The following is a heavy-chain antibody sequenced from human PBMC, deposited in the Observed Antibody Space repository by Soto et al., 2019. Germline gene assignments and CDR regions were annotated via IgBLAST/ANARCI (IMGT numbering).Heavy chain of an antibody. CDR2: INHSGNT. CDR3: ARINKYYYGSGSYLGNLYGMDV. D-gene: IGHD3-10*01. Sequence: PSESLSLTCAVYGGPFSVFFWSWIRQPPGRGLEWIGEINHSGNTNYNPSLKSRVTISEDTSKNQVSLKLSSVTAADTAVYFCARINKYYYGSGSYLGNLYGMDVWGQGTTVTVSS. J-gene: IGHJ6*01. V-gene: IGHV4-34*01. CDR1: GGPFSVFF.